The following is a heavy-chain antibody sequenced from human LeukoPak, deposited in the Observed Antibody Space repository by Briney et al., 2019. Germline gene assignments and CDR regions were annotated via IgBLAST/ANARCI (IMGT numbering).Heavy chain of an antibody. J-gene: IGHJ4*02. V-gene: IGHV1-18*01. CDR2: ISAYNGNT. CDR3: ARDSRPYSIGYYYDSSGFKAPDY. Sequence: ASVKVSCKASGYTFTSYGISWVRQAPGQGLEWMGWISAYNGNTNYAQKLQGRVTMTTDTSTSTAYMELRSLRSDDTAVYYCARDSRPYSIGYYYDSSGFKAPDYWGQGTLVTVSS. CDR1: GYTFTSYG. D-gene: IGHD3-22*01.